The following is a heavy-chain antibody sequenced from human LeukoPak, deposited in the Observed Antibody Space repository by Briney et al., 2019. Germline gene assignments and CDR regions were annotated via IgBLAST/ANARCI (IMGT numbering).Heavy chain of an antibody. CDR2: IYYSVST. V-gene: IGHV4-59*08. J-gene: IGHJ3*02. CDR3: ARLFPRDVDAFVI. CDR1: GGSISSYY. Sequence: SETLSLTCTVSGGSISSYYWSWIRQPPGKGLEWIGYIYYSVSTNYNPSLKSRVTVSVDTSKNQFSLKLSSVTPADTAVYYCARLFPRDVDAFVIWGQGTMVTVSS. D-gene: IGHD2/OR15-2a*01.